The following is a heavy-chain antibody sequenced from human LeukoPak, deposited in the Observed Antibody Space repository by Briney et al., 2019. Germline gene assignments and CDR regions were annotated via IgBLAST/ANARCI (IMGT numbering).Heavy chain of an antibody. CDR3: ARQRDRFFDY. V-gene: IGHV5-51*01. Sequence: GESLKISCKASGYTFSSYWIGWVRQMPGKGVEWVSIIYPGDADTRYSPSFQGHVTVSADKSMSTAYLQWSSLKASDTALYYCARQRDRFFDYWGQGTLVAVSS. J-gene: IGHJ4*02. CDR2: IYPGDADT. CDR1: GYTFSSYW. D-gene: IGHD5-24*01.